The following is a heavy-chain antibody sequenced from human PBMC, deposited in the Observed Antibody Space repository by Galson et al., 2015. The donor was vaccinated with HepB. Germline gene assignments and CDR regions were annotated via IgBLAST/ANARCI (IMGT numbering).Heavy chain of an antibody. D-gene: IGHD6-19*01. Sequence: SLRLSCATSGFTFPNYAMHWVRQAPGKGLEWVAVIAYDGTNIYYSDSVKGRFTISRDNSKNTVWLQMNSLRADDTALYYCARDYHGQWTLGYFDYWGQGTLVTVSA. V-gene: IGHV3-30*04. CDR3: ARDYHGQWTLGYFDY. J-gene: IGHJ4*02. CDR2: IAYDGTNI. CDR1: GFTFPNYA.